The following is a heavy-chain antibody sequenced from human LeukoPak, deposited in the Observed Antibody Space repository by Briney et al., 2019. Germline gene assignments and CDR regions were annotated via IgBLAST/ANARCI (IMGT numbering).Heavy chain of an antibody. V-gene: IGHV3-48*04. Sequence: GGSLRLSCAASGFTFSAFWMNWVRQAPGKGLEWVSYISSSGSTIYYADSVKGRFTISRDNAKNSLYLQMNSLRAEDTAVYYCARDPAGYSSSWYGWFDPWGQGTLVTVSS. J-gene: IGHJ5*02. CDR1: GFTFSAFW. CDR2: ISSSGSTI. D-gene: IGHD6-13*01. CDR3: ARDPAGYSSSWYGWFDP.